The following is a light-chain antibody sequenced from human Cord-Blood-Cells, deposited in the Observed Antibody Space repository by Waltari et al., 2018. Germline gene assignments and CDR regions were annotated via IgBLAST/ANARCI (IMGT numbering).Light chain of an antibody. CDR2: DAS. V-gene: IGKV3-11*01. CDR3: QQRSNWPRT. CDR1: QRVSSY. Sequence: EIVLTQSPATLSLSPGERATLSCRASQRVSSYLAWYQQKPGQAPRLLIYDASNRATGIPARFSGSGSGTDFTLTISSLEPEDFAVYYCQQRSNWPRTFGQGP. J-gene: IGKJ1*01.